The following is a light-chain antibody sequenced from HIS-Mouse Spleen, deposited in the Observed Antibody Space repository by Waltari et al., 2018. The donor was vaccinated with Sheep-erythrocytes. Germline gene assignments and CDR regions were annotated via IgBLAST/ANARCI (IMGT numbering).Light chain of an antibody. CDR1: SSDVGSYNL. V-gene: IGLV2-23*01. CDR3: CSSAGSSTPWV. CDR2: EGG. Sequence: QSALTQPASVSGSPGQSITISCPGTSSDVGSYNLVSWYQHHPSKAPKLMIYEGGKRPSGVSNRFSGSKSGNTASLTISGLQAEDEADYYCCSSAGSSTPWVFGGGTKLTVL. J-gene: IGLJ3*02.